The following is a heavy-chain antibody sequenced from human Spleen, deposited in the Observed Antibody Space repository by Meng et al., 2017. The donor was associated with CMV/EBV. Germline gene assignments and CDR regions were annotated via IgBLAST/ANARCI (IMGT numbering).Heavy chain of an antibody. J-gene: IGHJ6*02. Sequence: GGSLRLSCAASGVIVSNNYMNWVRQAPGKGLEWVSVIYSGGKTHYADSVKGRFTISRDNSKNALWLQINSLRVEDTAVYYCARGGYFHGSGTLRSCMDVWGQGTTVTVSS. D-gene: IGHD3-10*01. V-gene: IGHV3-66*02. CDR1: GVIVSNNY. CDR3: ARGGYFHGSGTLRSCMDV. CDR2: IYSGGKT.